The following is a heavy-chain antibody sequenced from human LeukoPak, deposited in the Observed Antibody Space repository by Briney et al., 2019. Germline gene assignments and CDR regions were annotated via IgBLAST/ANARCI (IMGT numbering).Heavy chain of an antibody. CDR2: INHSGST. Sequence: SETLSLTCAVYGGSFSGYYWSWIRQPPGKGLEWIGEINHSGSTNYNPSLKSRVTISVDTSKNQFSLKLSSVTAADTAVYYCARGRRVSGSGWYWATKNAYNWFDPWGQGTLVTVSS. CDR3: ARGRRVSGSGWYWATKNAYNWFDP. V-gene: IGHV4-34*01. D-gene: IGHD6-19*01. J-gene: IGHJ5*02. CDR1: GGSFSGYY.